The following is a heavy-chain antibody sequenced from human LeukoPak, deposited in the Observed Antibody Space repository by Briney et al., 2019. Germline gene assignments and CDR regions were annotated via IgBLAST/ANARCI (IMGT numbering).Heavy chain of an antibody. V-gene: IGHV3-33*01. D-gene: IGHD3-22*01. J-gene: IGHJ4*02. CDR1: GFTFSSYG. CDR3: ARAYYDSSGYMVLDY. Sequence: QTGGSLRLSCAASGFTFSSYGMPWVRQAPGKGLEWVAVIWYDGSNKYYADSVKGRFTISRDNSKNTLYLQMNSLRAEDTAVYYCARAYYDSSGYMVLDYWGQGTLVTVSS. CDR2: IWYDGSNK.